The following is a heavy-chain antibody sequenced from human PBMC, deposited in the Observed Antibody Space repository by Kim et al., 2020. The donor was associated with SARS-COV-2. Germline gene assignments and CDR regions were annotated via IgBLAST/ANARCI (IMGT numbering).Heavy chain of an antibody. V-gene: IGHV3-23*01. J-gene: IGHJ5*02. D-gene: IGHD3-9*01. CDR2: ISGSGGST. CDR1: GFTFSSYA. Sequence: GGSLRLSCAASGFTFSSYAMSWVRQAPGKGLEWVSAISGSGGSTYYADSVKGRFTISRDNSKNTLYLQMNSLRAEDTAVYYCAKVSPNTYDILTGYYTNTGNNWFDPWGQGTLVTVSS. CDR3: AKVSPNTYDILTGYYTNTGNNWFDP.